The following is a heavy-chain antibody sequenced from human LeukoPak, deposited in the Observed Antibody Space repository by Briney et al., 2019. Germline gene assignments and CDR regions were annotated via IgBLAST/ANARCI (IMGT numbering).Heavy chain of an antibody. V-gene: IGHV4-59*08. Sequence: SETLSLTCTVSGDSINSYYWSWIRQPPGKGLEWLGYIYYRGSANYNASLKSRVTISIDKSKNQLSLKLTSVTAADTAVYYCARLLHDWFDSWGQGTLVTVSS. CDR1: GDSINSYY. J-gene: IGHJ5*01. CDR2: IYYRGSA. CDR3: ARLLHDWFDS. D-gene: IGHD4-11*01.